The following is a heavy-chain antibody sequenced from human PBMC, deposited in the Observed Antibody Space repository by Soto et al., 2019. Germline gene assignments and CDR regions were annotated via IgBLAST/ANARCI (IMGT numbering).Heavy chain of an antibody. CDR3: ARGDGSATPLDH. CDR2: IYYTGST. CDR1: GGSISSGDYY. V-gene: IGHV4-30-4*01. J-gene: IGHJ4*02. Sequence: PSETLSLTCTVSGGSISSGDYYWTWIRQPPGKGLEWIGFIYYTGSTHYNPSLKSRVTISVDTSKNQFSLKLSSVTAADTAVYYCARGDGSATPLDHWGRGTLVTVSS. D-gene: IGHD2-2*01.